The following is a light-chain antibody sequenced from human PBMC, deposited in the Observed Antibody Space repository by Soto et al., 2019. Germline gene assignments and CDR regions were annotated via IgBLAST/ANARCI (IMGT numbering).Light chain of an antibody. CDR2: GAS. CDR3: HQYVTSPIT. V-gene: IGKV3-20*01. J-gene: IGKJ5*01. Sequence: EIVLTQSPGTLSLSPGERATLSCRANQYVGGNYLAWYQQKPGQAPRVLIYGASSRATGIPDRFSGSGSDTDFTLTISRLEAEDFALYYCHQYVTSPITFGQGTRLEIK. CDR1: QYVGGNY.